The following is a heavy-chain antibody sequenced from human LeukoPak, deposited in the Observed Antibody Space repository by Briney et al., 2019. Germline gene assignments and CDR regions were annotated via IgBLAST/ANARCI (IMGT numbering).Heavy chain of an antibody. CDR2: ISSSSSYI. D-gene: IGHD3/OR15-3a*01. Sequence: PGGSLRLSCAASGFTFSSYGMSWVRQAPGKGLEWVSSISSSSSYIYYADSVKGRFTISRDNAKNSLYLQMNSLRAEDTAVYYCARNRGTGYYLNDAVDIWGQGTMVTVSS. J-gene: IGHJ3*02. V-gene: IGHV3-21*01. CDR3: ARNRGTGYYLNDAVDI. CDR1: GFTFSSYG.